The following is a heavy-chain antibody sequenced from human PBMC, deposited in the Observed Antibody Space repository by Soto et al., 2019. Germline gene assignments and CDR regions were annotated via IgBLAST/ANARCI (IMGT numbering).Heavy chain of an antibody. Sequence: GGSLRLSCAASGFTFSSYGMHWVRQAPGKGLEWVAVIWYDGSNKYYADSVKGRFTISRDNSKNTLYLQMNSLRAEDTAVYYCARELYYYDSSGYYLGYWGQGTLVTVSS. CDR1: GFTFSSYG. CDR2: IWYDGSNK. J-gene: IGHJ4*02. V-gene: IGHV3-33*01. D-gene: IGHD3-22*01. CDR3: ARELYYYDSSGYYLGY.